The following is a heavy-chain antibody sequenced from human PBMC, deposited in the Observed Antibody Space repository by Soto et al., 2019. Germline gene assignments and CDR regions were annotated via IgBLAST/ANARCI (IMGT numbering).Heavy chain of an antibody. Sequence: SETLCVTCAIAGDSVSSNSGAWNWIRMSPSRGLEWLARTYYRSRWYNDYAVSVRSRITVNPDTSKNQFSLQLTSVTPKDTAVYYCAGTTSHQWYYMDVWGKGTTVTVSS. J-gene: IGHJ6*03. V-gene: IGHV6-1*01. D-gene: IGHD1-7*01. CDR3: AGTTSHQWYYMDV. CDR2: TYYRSRWYN. CDR1: GDSVSSNSGA.